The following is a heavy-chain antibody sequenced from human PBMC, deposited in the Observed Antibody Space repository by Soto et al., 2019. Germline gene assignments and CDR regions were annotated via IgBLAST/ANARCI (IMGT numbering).Heavy chain of an antibody. CDR1: GFTFSSYA. CDR2: ISGSGGST. J-gene: IGHJ6*02. D-gene: IGHD3-10*01. Sequence: EVQLLESGGGLVQPGGSLRLSCAASGFTFSSYAMSWVRQAPGKGLEWVSAISGSGGSTYYADSVKGRFTISRDNSKNTLYLQMNSLRADDTAVYYCAKSDLKSLPGSYYYYYGMDVWGQGTTVTVSS. CDR3: AKSDLKSLPGSYYYYYGMDV. V-gene: IGHV3-23*01.